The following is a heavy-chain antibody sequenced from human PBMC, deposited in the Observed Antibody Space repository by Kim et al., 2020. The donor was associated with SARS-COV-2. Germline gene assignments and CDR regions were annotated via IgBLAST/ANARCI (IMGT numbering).Heavy chain of an antibody. CDR3: ARETGDYGDYGRDGMDY. CDR2: IWYDGSNK. CDR1: GFTFSSYG. V-gene: IGHV3-33*01. J-gene: IGHJ4*02. D-gene: IGHD4-17*01. Sequence: GGSLRLSCAASGFTFSSYGMHWVRQAPGKGLEWVAVIWYDGSNKYYADSVKGRFTISRDNSKNTLYLQMNSLRAEDTAVYYCARETGDYGDYGRDGMDYWGQGTLVTVSS.